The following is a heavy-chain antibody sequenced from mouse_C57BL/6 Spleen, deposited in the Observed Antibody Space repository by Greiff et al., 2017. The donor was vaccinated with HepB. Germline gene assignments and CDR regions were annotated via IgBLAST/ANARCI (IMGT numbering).Heavy chain of an antibody. CDR3: ARSPFYGRSMDY. CDR1: GYTFTSYW. D-gene: IGHD1-1*01. V-gene: IGHV1-53*01. Sequence: VQLQQPGTELVKPGASVKLSCKASGYTFTSYWMHWVKQRPGQGLEWIGNINPSNGGTNYNEKFKSKATLTVDKSSSTAYMQISSLTSEDSAVYDCARSPFYGRSMDYWGQGTTLTVSS. J-gene: IGHJ2*01. CDR2: INPSNGGT.